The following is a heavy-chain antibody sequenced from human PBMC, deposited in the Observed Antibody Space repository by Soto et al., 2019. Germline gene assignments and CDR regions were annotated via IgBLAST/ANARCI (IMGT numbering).Heavy chain of an antibody. CDR1: GDSISGSS. CDR3: ARGSGWYFH. D-gene: IGHD6-19*01. J-gene: IGHJ4*02. CDR2: MYLSGST. V-gene: IGHV4-59*01. Sequence: PSETLSLTCTVSGDSISGSSWSWIRQPPGKGLEWIAYMYLSGSTNYNPSLKSRVTISVDTSKNHFSLKLSSVTAADTAVYYCARGSGWYFHWGQGTLVTVSS.